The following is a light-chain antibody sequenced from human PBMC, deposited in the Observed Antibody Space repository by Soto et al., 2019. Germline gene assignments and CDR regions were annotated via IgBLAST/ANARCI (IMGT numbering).Light chain of an antibody. CDR3: QQYNNWPPWT. J-gene: IGKJ1*01. CDR1: QSVSSPY. CDR2: SAS. V-gene: IGKV3-15*01. Sequence: EIVLTQSPGTLSLSPGERATLSCRASQSVSSPYLAWYQQKPGQAPRLLIYSASTRATGIPARFSGSGSGTESTLTISSLQSEDFAVYYCQQYNNWPPWTFGQGTKVDIK.